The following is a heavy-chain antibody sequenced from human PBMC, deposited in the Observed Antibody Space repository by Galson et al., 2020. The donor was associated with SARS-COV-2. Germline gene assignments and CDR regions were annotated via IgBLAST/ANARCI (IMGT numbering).Heavy chain of an antibody. D-gene: IGHD3-3*01. J-gene: IGHJ3*02. Sequence: SETLSLTCTVSGGSISSGGYYWSWIRQHPGKGLEWIGYIYYSGSTYYNPSLKSRVTISVDTSKNQFSLKLSSVTAADTAVYYCAREERLREVTIFGVVISGRGAFDIWGQGTMVTVSS. CDR3: AREERLREVTIFGVVISGRGAFDI. CDR2: IYYSGST. CDR1: GGSISSGGYY. V-gene: IGHV4-31*03.